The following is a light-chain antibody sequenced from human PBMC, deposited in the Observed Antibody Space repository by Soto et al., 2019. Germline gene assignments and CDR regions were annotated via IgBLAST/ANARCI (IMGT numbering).Light chain of an antibody. CDR2: KES. Sequence: DIQMTQSPSTLSASVGDRVTITCRASQSISTWLAWYQQKPGKAPKLLVYKESSLESGVPSRFSGSGSGTEFTLTISSLQPDDFATYYCQQYNTYLFTFGPGTTVDI. CDR3: QQYNTYLFT. V-gene: IGKV1-5*03. CDR1: QSISTW. J-gene: IGKJ3*01.